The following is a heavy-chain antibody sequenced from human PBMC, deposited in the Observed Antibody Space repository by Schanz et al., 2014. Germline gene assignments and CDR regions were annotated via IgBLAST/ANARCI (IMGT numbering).Heavy chain of an antibody. CDR1: GFNFDNYA. V-gene: IGHV3-9*01. D-gene: IGHD4-17*01. Sequence: EVQLVESGGGLVQPGRSLRLSCAASGFNFDNYAMHWVRQAPGKGLEWVSSISWNSGSVAYADSVKGRFTISRDDAKTSLYLQMNSLRAEDTALYYCVRDTDYHFDYWGRGTVVTVSS. CDR2: ISWNSGSV. J-gene: IGHJ4*02. CDR3: VRDTDYHFDY.